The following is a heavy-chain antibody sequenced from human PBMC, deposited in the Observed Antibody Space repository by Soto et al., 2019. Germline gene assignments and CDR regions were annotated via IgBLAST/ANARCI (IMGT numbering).Heavy chain of an antibody. J-gene: IGHJ4*02. CDR1: GFTFSSYS. V-gene: IGHV3-48*01. Sequence: GGSLRPSCAASGFTFSSYSMNWVRQAPGKGLEWVSYISSGSSTIYYADSVKGRFTISRDNAKNSLYLQMNSLRVEDTAVYYCANSFGEGGYWGQGTLVTVSS. CDR2: ISSGSSTI. CDR3: ANSFGEGGY. D-gene: IGHD3-10*01.